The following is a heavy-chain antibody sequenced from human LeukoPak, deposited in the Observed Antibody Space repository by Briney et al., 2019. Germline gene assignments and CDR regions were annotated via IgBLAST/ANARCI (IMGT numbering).Heavy chain of an antibody. D-gene: IGHD6-19*01. CDR2: IIPIFGTA. CDR3: ATSLSGWGTYHYMNV. V-gene: IGHV1-69*06. CDR1: GGTFSSYA. J-gene: IGHJ6*03. Sequence: SVKVSCKASGGTFSSYAISWVRQAPGQGLEWMGGIIPIFGTANYAQKFQGRVTITADKSTSTAYMELSSLRSEDTAVYYCATSLSGWGTYHYMNVWGKGITVTISS.